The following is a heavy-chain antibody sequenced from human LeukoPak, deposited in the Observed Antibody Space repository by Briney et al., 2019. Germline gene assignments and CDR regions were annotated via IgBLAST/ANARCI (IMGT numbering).Heavy chain of an antibody. CDR1: GWRFTNYW. D-gene: IGHD2-8*01. Sequence: GESLKISCKGSGWRFTNYWIGWVRQMPGKGLEWMGIIYPGDSETRYSPLFQGQVTVSADKSINTAYLQWSSLKASDTAMYYCARALVYTIPYFDYWGQGTLVTVSS. CDR2: IYPGDSET. CDR3: ARALVYTIPYFDY. V-gene: IGHV5-51*01. J-gene: IGHJ4*02.